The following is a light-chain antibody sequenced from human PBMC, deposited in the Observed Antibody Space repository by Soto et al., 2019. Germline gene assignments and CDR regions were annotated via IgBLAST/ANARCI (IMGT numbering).Light chain of an antibody. V-gene: IGLV2-14*01. J-gene: IGLJ1*01. CDR3: NSYTSSSTYV. CDR2: DVS. Sequence: QCALTHLASVTGAPGQSRPITYTGTTSDVGRYNYVSWYQQHPGKAPKLIIYDVSNRPSGVSNRFSGSKSGNTASLTISGLQAEDEADYYCNSYTSSSTYVFGTGTKVTVL. CDR1: TSDVGRYNY.